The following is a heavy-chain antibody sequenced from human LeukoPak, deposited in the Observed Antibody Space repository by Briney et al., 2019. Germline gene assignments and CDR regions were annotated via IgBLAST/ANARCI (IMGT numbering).Heavy chain of an antibody. V-gene: IGHV4-59*01. Sequence: NPSETLSLTCTVSGGSINGYYWSWIRQPPGEGLEWIGYIYYSGSTDYNPSLKSRVTMSVDTSKNQFSLKVSSVAAADTAVYYCASKVYGDGNWFDPWGQGTLVTVSS. D-gene: IGHD4-17*01. J-gene: IGHJ5*02. CDR1: GGSINGYY. CDR2: IYYSGST. CDR3: ASKVYGDGNWFDP.